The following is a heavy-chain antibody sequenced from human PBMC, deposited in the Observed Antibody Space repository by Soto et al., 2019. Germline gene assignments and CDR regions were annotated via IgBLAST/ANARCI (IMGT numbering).Heavy chain of an antibody. CDR1: GYTFTSYA. J-gene: IGHJ4*02. V-gene: IGHV1-3*01. CDR2: INAGNGNT. D-gene: IGHD4-4*01. Sequence: ASVKVYCKASGYTFTSYAMHWVRQAPGQRLEWMGWINAGNGNTKYSQKFQGRVTITRDTSASTAYMELSSLRSEDTAVYYCARGMSRFMTTPDYWGQGTLVTVSS. CDR3: ARGMSRFMTTPDY.